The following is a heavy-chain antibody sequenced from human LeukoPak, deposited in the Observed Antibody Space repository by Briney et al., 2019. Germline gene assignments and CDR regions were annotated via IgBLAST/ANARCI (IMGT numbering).Heavy chain of an antibody. CDR2: IYHSGST. D-gene: IGHD6-13*01. V-gene: IGHV4-4*02. Sequence: SETLSLTCAVSGGSISSSNWWSWVRQPPGKGLEWIGEIYHSGSTNYNPSLKSRVTISVDTSKNQFSLKLSSVTAADTAVYYCARDLAAAGYYYYGMDVWGQGTTVTVSS. CDR3: ARDLAAAGYYYYGMDV. J-gene: IGHJ6*02. CDR1: GGSISSSNW.